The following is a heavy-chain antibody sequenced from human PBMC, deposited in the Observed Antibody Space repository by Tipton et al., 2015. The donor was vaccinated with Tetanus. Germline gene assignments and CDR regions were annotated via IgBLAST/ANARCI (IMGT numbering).Heavy chain of an antibody. D-gene: IGHD3-10*01. CDR3: ARLPKHYSASGST. Sequence: QLVQSGPEVKKPGESLKISCKASGHNSRSYWVSWVRQIPGKGLEWMGIIHPGDSDATYNPSFQGQVTISADKSISTAYLQWTSLKPSDTAIYFCARLPKHYSASGSTWGQGTLVTVSS. CDR1: GHNSRSYW. J-gene: IGHJ5*02. V-gene: IGHV5-51*01. CDR2: IHPGDSDA.